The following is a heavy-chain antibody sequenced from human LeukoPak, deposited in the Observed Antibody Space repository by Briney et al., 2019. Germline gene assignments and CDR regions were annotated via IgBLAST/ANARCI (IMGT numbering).Heavy chain of an antibody. V-gene: IGHV4-59*01. CDR3: ARDRSYDILTGYSVSEASGMDV. CDR1: GGSTSSYY. J-gene: IGHJ6*02. CDR2: IYYSGST. Sequence: PSETLSLTCTVSGGSTSSYYWSWIRQPPGKGLEWIGYIYYSGSTNYNPSLKSRVTISVDTSKNQFSLKLSSVTAADTAVYYCARDRSYDILTGYSVSEASGMDVWGQGTTVTVSS. D-gene: IGHD3-9*01.